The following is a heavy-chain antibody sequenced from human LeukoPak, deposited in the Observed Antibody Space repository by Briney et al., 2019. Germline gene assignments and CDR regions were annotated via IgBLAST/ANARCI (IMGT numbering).Heavy chain of an antibody. CDR2: MNPNSGNT. D-gene: IGHD3-3*01. Sequence: ASVKVSCKASGYTFTSYDINWVRQAIGQGLEWMGWMNPNSGNTGYAQKFQGRVTITRNTSISTAYMELSSLRSEDTAVYYCARGGVYDFWSGYYRFLDYWGQGTLVTVSS. CDR3: ARGGVYDFWSGYYRFLDY. V-gene: IGHV1-8*03. J-gene: IGHJ4*02. CDR1: GYTFTSYD.